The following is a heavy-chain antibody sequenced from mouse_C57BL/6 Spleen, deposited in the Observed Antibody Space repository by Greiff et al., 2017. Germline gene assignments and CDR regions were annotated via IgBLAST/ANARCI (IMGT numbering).Heavy chain of an antibody. D-gene: IGHD1-1*01. CDR2: IYPGSGNT. CDR3: ARGTATTVDWYFDV. J-gene: IGHJ1*03. CDR1: GYTFTDYY. V-gene: IGHV1-76*01. Sequence: LVESGAELVRPGASVKLSCKASGYTFTDYYINWVKQRPGQGLEWIARIYPGSGNTYYNEKFKGQATLTAEKSSSTAYMQLSSLTSEDSAVYFCARGTATTVDWYFDVWGTGTTVTVSS.